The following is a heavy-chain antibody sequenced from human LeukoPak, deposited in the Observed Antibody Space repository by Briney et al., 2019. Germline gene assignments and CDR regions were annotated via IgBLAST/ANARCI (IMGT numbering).Heavy chain of an antibody. Sequence: PSETLSLTCAVYGGSFSGYYWSWIRQPPGKGLEWIGEINHSGSTNYNPSLKSRVTISVDTSKNQFSLKLSSVTAADTAVYYCARVKYGYYFDYWAREPWSPSPQ. D-gene: IGHD2-2*01. CDR1: GGSFSGYY. CDR3: ARVKYGYYFDY. V-gene: IGHV4-34*01. J-gene: IGHJ4*02. CDR2: INHSGST.